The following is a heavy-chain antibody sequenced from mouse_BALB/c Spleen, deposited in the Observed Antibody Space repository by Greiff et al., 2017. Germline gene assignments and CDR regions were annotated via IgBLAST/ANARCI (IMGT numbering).Heavy chain of an antibody. Sequence: EVKLVESGGGLVQPGGSLRLSCATSGFTFTDYYMSWVRQPPGKALEWLGFIRNKANGYTTEYSASVKGRFTISRDNSQSILYLQMNTLRAEDSATYYCARAHSIYYYGSSYYFDYWGQGTTLTVSS. CDR3: ARAHSIYYYGSSYYFDY. CDR1: GFTFTDYY. D-gene: IGHD1-1*01. V-gene: IGHV7-3*02. CDR2: IRNKANGYTT. J-gene: IGHJ2*01.